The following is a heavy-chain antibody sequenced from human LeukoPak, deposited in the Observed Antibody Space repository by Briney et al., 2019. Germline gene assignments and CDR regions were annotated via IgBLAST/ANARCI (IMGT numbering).Heavy chain of an antibody. CDR1: GFTFSYYG. CDR2: IWYDGSNE. J-gene: IGHJ4*02. Sequence: PGRSLRLPCAASGFTFSYYGMHWVRQAPGKGLEGGSVIWYDGSNEYYADSVKGRFTISRDNSKNTLYLLMDSLRAEDTAVYYCARASTSGWYLSDYWGQGTLVTVSS. D-gene: IGHD6-19*01. CDR3: ARASTSGWYLSDY. V-gene: IGHV3-33*01.